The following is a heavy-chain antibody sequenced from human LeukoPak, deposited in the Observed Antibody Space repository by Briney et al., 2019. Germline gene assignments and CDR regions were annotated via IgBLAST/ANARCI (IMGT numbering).Heavy chain of an antibody. V-gene: IGHV3-15*01. J-gene: IGHJ4*02. Sequence: SGGSLRLSCAASGFTFSNAWMSWVRQAPGKGLEWVGRIKSKTDGGTTDYAAPVKGRFTISRDDSKNTLYLQMNSLKTEDTAVYYRTTSRGSAGIDYWGQGTLVTVSS. D-gene: IGHD5-12*01. CDR2: IKSKTDGGTT. CDR3: TTSRGSAGIDY. CDR1: GFTFSNAW.